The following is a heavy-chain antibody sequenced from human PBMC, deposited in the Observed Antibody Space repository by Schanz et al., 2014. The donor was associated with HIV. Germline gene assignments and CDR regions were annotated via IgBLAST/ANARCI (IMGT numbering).Heavy chain of an antibody. CDR1: GFTFRSYG. V-gene: IGHV3-NL1*01. D-gene: IGHD1-26*01. J-gene: IGHJ3*02. CDR2: IYSGGRT. Sequence: QVQLVESGGGVVQPGRSLRLSCAASGFTFRSYGMHWVRQAPGEGLECVSVIYSGGRTYYADSGKGRFTISRDNSKNTLYLQMNSLRAEDTAVYYCAKDGSWEAFDVFDIWGQGTMVTVSS. CDR3: AKDGSWEAFDVFDI.